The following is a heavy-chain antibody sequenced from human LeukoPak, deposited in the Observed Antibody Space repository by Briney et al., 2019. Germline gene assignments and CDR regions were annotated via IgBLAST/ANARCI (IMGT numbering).Heavy chain of an antibody. Sequence: SETLSLTCTVSGGSISSSGYYWGWIRQPPGKGLEWIGYIYYSGSTNYNPSLKSRVTISVDTSKNQFSLKLSSVTAADTAVYYCARGSSWYGYYFDYWGQGTLVSVSS. J-gene: IGHJ4*02. CDR3: ARGSSWYGYYFDY. CDR1: GGSISSSGYY. V-gene: IGHV4-61*08. CDR2: IYYSGST. D-gene: IGHD6-13*01.